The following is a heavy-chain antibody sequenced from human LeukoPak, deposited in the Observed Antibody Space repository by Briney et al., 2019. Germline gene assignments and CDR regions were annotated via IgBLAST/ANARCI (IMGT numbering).Heavy chain of an antibody. CDR2: IYYSGST. Sequence: PSQTLSLTCTVSGGSISSGDYYWSWIRQPPGKGLEWIGYIYYSGSTYYNPSLKSRVTISVDTSKNQFSLELSSVTAADTAVYYCARTYGSGSYAFDIWGQGTMVTVSS. CDR3: ARTYGSGSYAFDI. CDR1: GGSISSGDYY. J-gene: IGHJ3*02. D-gene: IGHD3-10*01. V-gene: IGHV4-30-4*01.